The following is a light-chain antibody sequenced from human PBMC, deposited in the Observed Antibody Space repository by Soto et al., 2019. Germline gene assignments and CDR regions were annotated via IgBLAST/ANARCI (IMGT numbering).Light chain of an antibody. J-gene: IGKJ1*01. CDR3: QQYGTSPDWEQWT. V-gene: IGKV3-20*01. Sequence: EIVLTQSPGTLSLSPGERATLSCRASQSVSSSNLAWYQHKPGQAPRLLLYGASNRATGIPDRFSGSGSGTDFTLTISRLEPEDFAVYYCQQYGTSPDWEQWTFDQGTKVEI. CDR1: QSVSSSN. CDR2: GAS.